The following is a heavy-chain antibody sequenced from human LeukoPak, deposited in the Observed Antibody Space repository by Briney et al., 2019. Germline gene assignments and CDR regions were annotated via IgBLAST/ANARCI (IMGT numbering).Heavy chain of an antibody. Sequence: SETLSLTCTVSGGSINSGSSYWSWIRQHPGKGLEWIGCIYYSWSSYYNPSLKSRVTLSLDTSKNQFSLKLSSVTAADTAVYHCARDNGDYRSIYYYMDVWGKGTTVTVSS. CDR1: GGSINSGSSY. D-gene: IGHD4-11*01. CDR2: IYYSWSS. V-gene: IGHV4-31*03. J-gene: IGHJ6*03. CDR3: ARDNGDYRSIYYYMDV.